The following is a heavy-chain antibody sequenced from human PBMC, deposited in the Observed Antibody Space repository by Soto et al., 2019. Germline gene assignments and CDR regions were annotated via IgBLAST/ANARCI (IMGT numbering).Heavy chain of an antibody. J-gene: IGHJ4*02. Sequence: EVQLVESGGGLVQPGGSLRLSCTASGFTFSSYWMTWVRQAPGKGLEWVANIYPGGSEKYYVESVKGRFTISRDNTRNSLSLQMNSLRAEDTAVYFCAIDRGSGLYRAGSDYWGQGTQVTVSS. D-gene: IGHD6-19*01. CDR3: AIDRGSGLYRAGSDY. CDR1: GFTFSSYW. CDR2: IYPGGSEK. V-gene: IGHV3-7*01.